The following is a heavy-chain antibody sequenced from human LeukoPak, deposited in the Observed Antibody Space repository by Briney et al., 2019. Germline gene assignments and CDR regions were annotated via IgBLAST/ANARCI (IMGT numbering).Heavy chain of an antibody. CDR2: ISSDGSDK. CDR3: ASSRATVTHFDY. Sequence: PGGSLRLSCAASGFSFSSYAMHWVRQAPGKGLEWVAVISSDGSDKYYADSVKGRFTISRDNSKNTLYLQMNSLRAEDTAVYYCASSRATVTHFDYWGQGTLVTVSS. CDR1: GFSFSSYA. V-gene: IGHV3-30-3*01. J-gene: IGHJ4*02. D-gene: IGHD4-17*01.